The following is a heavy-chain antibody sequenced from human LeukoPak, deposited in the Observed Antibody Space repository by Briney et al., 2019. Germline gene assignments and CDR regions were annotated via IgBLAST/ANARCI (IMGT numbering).Heavy chain of an antibody. Sequence: SETLSLTCTVSGGSMRSYYWSWIRQPPGKGLEWIGYIYYSGSTSYNPSLKSRVTISVDTSKNQFSLKLSSVTAADTAVYYCARDGARGRYYYDSSGYDWFDPWGQGTLVTVSS. CDR1: GGSMRSYY. J-gene: IGHJ5*02. CDR3: ARDGARGRYYYDSSGYDWFDP. CDR2: IYYSGST. V-gene: IGHV4-59*12. D-gene: IGHD3-22*01.